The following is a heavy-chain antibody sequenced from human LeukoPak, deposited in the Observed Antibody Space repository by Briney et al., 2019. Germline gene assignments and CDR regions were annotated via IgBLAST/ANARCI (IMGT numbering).Heavy chain of an antibody. J-gene: IGHJ1*01. CDR1: GGSISNYY. CDR3: ARVAAGIGFFQH. CDR2: IHHSGST. V-gene: IGHV4-59*08. Sequence: SETLSLTCTVSGGSISNYYWSWIRQPPGKGLEWIGNIHHSGSTYYNPSLKSRVTISLDASKNQLSLKLSSVTAADTAVYYCARVAAGIGFFQHWGQGTLVTVSS. D-gene: IGHD6-13*01.